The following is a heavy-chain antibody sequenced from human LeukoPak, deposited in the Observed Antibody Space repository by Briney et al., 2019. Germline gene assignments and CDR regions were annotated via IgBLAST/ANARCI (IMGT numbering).Heavy chain of an antibody. CDR2: ISSSGSTI. V-gene: IGHV3-48*03. CDR3: ARELTDSAFDY. CDR1: GFTFSSYE. D-gene: IGHD2-2*01. J-gene: IGHJ4*02. Sequence: GGSLRLSCAASGFTFSSYEMNWVRQAPGKGLEWVSYISSSGSTIYYADSVKGRFTISRDNAKNSLYLQVNSLRAEDTALYYCARELTDSAFDYWGQGTLVTVSS.